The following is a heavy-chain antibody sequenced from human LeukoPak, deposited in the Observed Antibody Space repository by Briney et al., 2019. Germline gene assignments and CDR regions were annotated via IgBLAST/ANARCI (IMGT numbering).Heavy chain of an antibody. Sequence: GESLKISCKGSGYRFISYCVGWGRQMPGKGLEWMGIVYPGDSDTRYSPSFQGQVTISADKSISTAYLQWSSLKASDTAMYYCASLGETYYDILTGYYLYGRQVWGRGTTVTVSS. V-gene: IGHV5-51*01. CDR3: ASLGETYYDILTGYYLYGRQV. D-gene: IGHD3-9*01. CDR1: GYRFISYC. CDR2: VYPGDSDT. J-gene: IGHJ6*02.